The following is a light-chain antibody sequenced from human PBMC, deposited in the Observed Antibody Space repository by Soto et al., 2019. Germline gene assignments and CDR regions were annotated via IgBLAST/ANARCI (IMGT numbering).Light chain of an antibody. V-gene: IGKV3-11*01. CDR1: QSVRNH. CDR3: QHRAIWPIT. CDR2: DAS. J-gene: IGKJ4*01. Sequence: EIVLTQSPATLSLSPGERATLSCRTSQSVRNHLVWYQQKPGQAPRLLIYDASIRAAGFPARFRGSGSGTDFTLTISSLEPEDFAVYYCQHRAIWPITFGGGTKVEFK.